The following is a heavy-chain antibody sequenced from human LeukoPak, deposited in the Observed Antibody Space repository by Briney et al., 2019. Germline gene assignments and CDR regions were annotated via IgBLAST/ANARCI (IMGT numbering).Heavy chain of an antibody. CDR2: VSHRGTT. CDR1: GDSFNTYY. V-gene: IGHV4-34*01. D-gene: IGHD6-19*01. J-gene: IGHJ4*02. CDR3: ARALAVAVFDY. Sequence: SETLSLTCSVNGDSFNTYYWSWIRQPPGRALEWIGEVSHRGTTSYSPSLKSRVTISVETSKNQFSLSVKSVTAADTAVYYCARALAVAVFDYWGQGTLVTVSS.